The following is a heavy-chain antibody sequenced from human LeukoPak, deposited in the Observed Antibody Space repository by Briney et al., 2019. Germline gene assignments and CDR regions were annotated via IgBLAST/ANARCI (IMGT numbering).Heavy chain of an antibody. J-gene: IGHJ4*02. CDR1: GGTFSSYA. D-gene: IGHD6-6*01. Sequence: GSSVKVSCKASGGTFSSYAIGWVRQAPGQGLEWMGGIIPIFGTANYAQKFQGRVTITTDESTSTAYMELSSLRSEDTAVYYCARGGPDSSSTGQFDYWGQGTLVTVFS. CDR2: IIPIFGTA. V-gene: IGHV1-69*05. CDR3: ARGGPDSSSTGQFDY.